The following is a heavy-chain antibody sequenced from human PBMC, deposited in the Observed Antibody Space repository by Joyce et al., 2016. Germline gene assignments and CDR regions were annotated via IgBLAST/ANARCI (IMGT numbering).Heavy chain of an antibody. CDR3: ATDRVGALSP. D-gene: IGHD1-26*01. CDR2: ISVGSGNT. J-gene: IGHJ4*02. CDR1: GFIFNSAA. V-gene: IGHV1-58*01. Sequence: QLVQSGPEVRKPATSVKVSCKHSGFIFNSAAGHWVRQAPGQRLEWIGWISVGSGNTKDAQNFQQRVTFIRAVSTSTAYMELISLRSEDTAVYYCATDRVGALSPWGPGTLVTVSS.